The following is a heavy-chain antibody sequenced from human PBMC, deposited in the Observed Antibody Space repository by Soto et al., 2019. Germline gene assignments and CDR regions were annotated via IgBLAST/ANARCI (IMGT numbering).Heavy chain of an antibody. D-gene: IGHD6-19*01. J-gene: IGHJ4*02. Sequence: EVQILESGGGLIQPGESLRISCAASGFTCSTYTMSWVRQAPEKGLEWVSSISASGGSTYHADSVKGRFTIFRDNSNNTLFLHMSRLRADDTAVYYCASEVAVGLFDYWGQGTLVPVSS. CDR1: GFTCSTYT. CDR2: ISASGGST. CDR3: ASEVAVGLFDY. V-gene: IGHV3-23*01.